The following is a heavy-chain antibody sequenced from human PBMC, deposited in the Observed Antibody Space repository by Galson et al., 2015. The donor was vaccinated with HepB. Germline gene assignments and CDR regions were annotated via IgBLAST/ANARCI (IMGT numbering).Heavy chain of an antibody. Sequence: APGKGLEWVAVIWYDGSNKYYADSVKGRFTISRDNSKNTLYLQMNSLRAEDTAVYYCARDRLPAASGRHYYYGMDVWGQGTTVTVSS. J-gene: IGHJ6*02. CDR2: IWYDGSNK. V-gene: IGHV3-33*01. D-gene: IGHD2-2*01. CDR3: ARDRLPAASGRHYYYGMDV.